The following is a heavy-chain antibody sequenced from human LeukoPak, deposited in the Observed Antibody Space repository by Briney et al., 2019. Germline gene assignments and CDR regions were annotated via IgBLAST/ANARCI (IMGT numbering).Heavy chain of an antibody. V-gene: IGHV1-2*02. CDR3: ARDGYSTVTTEVPFDY. CDR2: INPNSGGT. CDR1: GYTFTGYY. D-gene: IGHD4-17*01. J-gene: IGHJ4*02. Sequence: ASVKVSCKASGYTFTGYYMHWVRQAPGQGLEWMGWINPNSGGTNYAQKLQGRVTMTRDTSISTAYMELSRLRSDDTAVYYCARDGYSTVTTEVPFDYWGQGTLVTVSS.